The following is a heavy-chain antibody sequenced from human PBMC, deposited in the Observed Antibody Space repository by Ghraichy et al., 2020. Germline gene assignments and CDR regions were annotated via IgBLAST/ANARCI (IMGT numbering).Heavy chain of an antibody. CDR2: IRYDGSNK. Sequence: GESLNISCAASGFTFSSYGMHWVRQAPGKGLEWVAFIRYDGSNKYYADSVKGRFTISRDNSKNTLYLQMNSLRAEDTAVYYCAADRDAFDIWGQGTMVTVSS. J-gene: IGHJ3*02. D-gene: IGHD1-14*01. CDR3: AADRDAFDI. V-gene: IGHV3-30*02. CDR1: GFTFSSYG.